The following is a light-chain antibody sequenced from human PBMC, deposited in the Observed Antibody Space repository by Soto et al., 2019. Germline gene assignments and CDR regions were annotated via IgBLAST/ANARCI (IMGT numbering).Light chain of an antibody. Sequence: ETTLTQSPATLSASPGERVTLSCRATHSVTYNLAWYQQKPGQAPRLLIYGASTRPTGIPARFSGSGSGTEFTLTINSLQSEDFAVYYCQQYNNWPRTFGQGTKV. J-gene: IGKJ1*01. CDR3: QQYNNWPRT. CDR1: HSVTYN. V-gene: IGKV3-15*01. CDR2: GAS.